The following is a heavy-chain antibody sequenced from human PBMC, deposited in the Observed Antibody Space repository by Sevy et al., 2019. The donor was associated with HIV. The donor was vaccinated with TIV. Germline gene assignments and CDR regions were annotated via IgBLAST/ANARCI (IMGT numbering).Heavy chain of an antibody. CDR1: GFTFGTYA. CDR2: ISDSGRST. J-gene: IGHJ6*02. Sequence: GGSLRLSCAGSGFTFGTYAMTWVRQAPGNGLQWVSVISDSGRSTYYADSVQGRVTISRDNSKNTMHLHMNSLRVEDTATYYCARRPDFGVIIPTGVLDVWGQGTSVTVSS. V-gene: IGHV3-23*01. D-gene: IGHD3-3*01. CDR3: ARRPDFGVIIPTGVLDV.